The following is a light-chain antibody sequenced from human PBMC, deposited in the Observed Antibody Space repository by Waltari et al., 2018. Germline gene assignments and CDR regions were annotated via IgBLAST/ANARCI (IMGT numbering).Light chain of an antibody. Sequence: DIVLTQFPGTLSLSAGERATLSCRASPSIGKYLAWYQLRPGQAPRLLIYDAYIRAAGIPDRFSGSGSGTDFSLTISRLEPDDFAMYYCQHYVRLPVTFGQGIKVEIK. CDR2: DAY. V-gene: IGKV3-20*01. CDR1: PSIGKY. J-gene: IGKJ1*01. CDR3: QHYVRLPVT.